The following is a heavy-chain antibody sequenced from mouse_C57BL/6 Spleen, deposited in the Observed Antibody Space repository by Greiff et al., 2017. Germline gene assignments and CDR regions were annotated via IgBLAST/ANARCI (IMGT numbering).Heavy chain of an antibody. V-gene: IGHV5-4*01. CDR3: AGDNDYDEFAY. CDR1: GFTFSSYA. D-gene: IGHD2-4*01. J-gene: IGHJ3*01. CDR2: ISDGGSYT. Sequence: EVQGVESGGGLVKPGGSLKLSCAASGFTFSSYAMSWVRQTPEKRLEWVATISDGGSYTYYPDNIKGRFTISRDNTKNNLYLQRSHLKSEDTAMYYCAGDNDYDEFAYWGQGTLVTVSA.